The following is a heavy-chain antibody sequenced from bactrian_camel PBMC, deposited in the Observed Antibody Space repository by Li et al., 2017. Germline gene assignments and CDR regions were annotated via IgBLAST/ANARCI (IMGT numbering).Heavy chain of an antibody. J-gene: IGHJ6*01. D-gene: IGHD2*01. CDR2: SRDATGGT. V-gene: IGHV3S31*01. CDR3: AADPLLNYRGTHCGSTDVSY. CDR1: GFNFSSYA. Sequence: VQLVESGGGLVQPGESLILSCKASGFNFSSYAMSWLRQAPGKGLEWIAGSRDATGGTSYADSVKGRFTISRDIGKNTLYLQMNDLKPEDTAMYYCAADPLLNYRGTHCGSTDVSYWGQGTQVTVS.